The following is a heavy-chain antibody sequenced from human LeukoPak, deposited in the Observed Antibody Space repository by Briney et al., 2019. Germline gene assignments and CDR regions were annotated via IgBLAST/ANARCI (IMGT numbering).Heavy chain of an antibody. D-gene: IGHD3-9*01. CDR1: GGSISSYY. J-gene: IGHJ3*02. CDR3: ATHYDVLTGYAAAAFDI. Sequence: SETLSLTCTVSGGSISSYYWSWIRQPAGKGLEWIGRIYTSGSTNYNPSLKSRVTMSVDTSKNQFSLKLSSVTAADTAVYYCATHYDVLTGYAAAAFDIWGQGTMVTVSS. V-gene: IGHV4-4*07. CDR2: IYTSGST.